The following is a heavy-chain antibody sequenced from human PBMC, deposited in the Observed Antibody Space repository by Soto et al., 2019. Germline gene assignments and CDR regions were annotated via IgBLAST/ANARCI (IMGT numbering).Heavy chain of an antibody. CDR1: GFTFSNYG. D-gene: IGHD4-17*01. CDR2: ISYHGSEK. Sequence: QVQLGESGGGVVQPGRSLRLSCAASGFTFSNYGMHWVRQAPGKGLEWVAVISYHGSEKYYADSVKGRFTIARDNSKNTLYLQMDSLRAEDTAVYSGASGHLTTTGTTVGYWGQGTLFTVSS. CDR3: ASGHLTTTGTTVGY. J-gene: IGHJ4*02. V-gene: IGHV3-30*03.